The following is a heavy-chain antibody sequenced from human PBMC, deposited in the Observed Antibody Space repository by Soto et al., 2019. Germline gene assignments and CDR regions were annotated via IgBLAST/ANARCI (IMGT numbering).Heavy chain of an antibody. CDR1: GFSFTTTRMG. CDR2: IYWDGES. Sequence: QITLKEAGPTLVKPTETLTLTCTFSGFSFTTTRMGVGWTRQTPGKALEWLAIIYWDGESRYNPLLRRRLTLTQDTSNNHVVLTMTNMDPKDPVTYYCAHRDSTGTTTYFDSWGQGIPVTVAS. J-gene: IGHJ4*02. D-gene: IGHD1-1*01. V-gene: IGHV2-5*02. CDR3: AHRDSTGTTTYFDS.